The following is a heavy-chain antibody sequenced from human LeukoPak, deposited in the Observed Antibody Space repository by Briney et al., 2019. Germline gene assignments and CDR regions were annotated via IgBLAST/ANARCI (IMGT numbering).Heavy chain of an antibody. CDR1: GFTFTCYA. V-gene: IGHV3-33*01. J-gene: IGHJ3*01. D-gene: IGHD5-24*01. CDR2: KWQQGDDK. CDR3: AREWPSFDF. Sequence: PGNSLRLSCAVWGFTFTCYAMQGVRQAPGKALEWEAAKWQQGDDKSYAHSIKGRVTISRDKAQNTRFLHMNSLRAEDTAGYYCAREWPSFDFWGQGTMVTVSS.